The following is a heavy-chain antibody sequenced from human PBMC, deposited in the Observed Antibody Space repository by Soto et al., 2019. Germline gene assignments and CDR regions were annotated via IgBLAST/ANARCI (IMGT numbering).Heavy chain of an antibody. V-gene: IGHV3-23*01. CDR3: GKARFSTSNCYVPEI. CDR1: GFTFSTYT. Sequence: EVQLLESGGGLVQPGGSLRLSCVASGFTFSTYTMSWVRQAPGKGLEWVSVISGSAGSSGPSYADSVQGRFSISRDNAKKTLVREMNSLEGEEPAIFYCGKARFSTSNCYVPEIWGQGTRVPVPP. CDR2: ISGSAGSSGP. J-gene: IGHJ4*02. D-gene: IGHD2-2*01.